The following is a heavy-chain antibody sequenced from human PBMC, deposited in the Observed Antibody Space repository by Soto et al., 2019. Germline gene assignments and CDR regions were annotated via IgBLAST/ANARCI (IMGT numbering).Heavy chain of an antibody. CDR1: GGTFSSYT. CDR3: AREDCSGGSCYSDY. J-gene: IGHJ4*02. Sequence: GASVKGSCKAAGGTFSSYTISWVRQAPGQGLEWMGRIIPILGIANYAQKFQGRVTITADKSTSTAYMELSSLRSEDTAVYYCAREDCSGGSCYSDYWAREPWSPSPQ. CDR2: IIPILGIA. V-gene: IGHV1-69*04. D-gene: IGHD2-15*01.